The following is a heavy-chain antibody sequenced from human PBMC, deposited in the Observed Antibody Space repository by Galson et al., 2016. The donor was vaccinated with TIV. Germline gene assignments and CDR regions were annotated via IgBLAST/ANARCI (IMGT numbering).Heavy chain of an antibody. Sequence: SVKVSCKASGGTFSSYTITWVRQAPGHGLEWVGRIIPILDLPNYAQKFQDRVTITVDTSTSTAYMELRSLRYDDTAVYYCARDAPYSSSWSIDYWGQGSLVTASS. V-gene: IGHV1-69*04. CDR2: IIPILDLP. CDR1: GGTFSSYT. D-gene: IGHD6-13*01. CDR3: ARDAPYSSSWSIDY. J-gene: IGHJ4*02.